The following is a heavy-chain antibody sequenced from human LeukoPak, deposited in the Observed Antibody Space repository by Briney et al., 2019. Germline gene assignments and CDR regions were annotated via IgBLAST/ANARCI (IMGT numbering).Heavy chain of an antibody. CDR2: ISDSGTT. CDR3: ARHRSPYYYGMDV. J-gene: IGHJ6*02. CDR1: GDSISSYY. Sequence: SETLSLTCTVSGDSISSYYWSWIQLPPGKGLEWIGYISDSGTTNYNPSLRSRVTISADTSKNQFSLNVKSVTAADTAVFYCARHRSPYYYGMDVWGQGTTVTVSS. V-gene: IGHV4-59*08.